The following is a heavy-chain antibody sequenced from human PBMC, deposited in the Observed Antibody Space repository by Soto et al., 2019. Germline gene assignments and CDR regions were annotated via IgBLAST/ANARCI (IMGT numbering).Heavy chain of an antibody. CDR3: AREASSTGTTGGGGSAKDY. CDR1: GLTFSNYA. V-gene: IGHV3-30-3*01. J-gene: IGHJ4*02. Sequence: QVHLVESGGGVVQPGRSLRLSCAASGLTFSNYAMHWVRQAPGKGLEWVAFISYDGTNRCYPDSVKGRFTISRDNSKNXLXXQMNSLKTEDTAVYCCAREASSTGTTGGGGSAKDYWGQGTLVTVSS. D-gene: IGHD4-17*01. CDR2: ISYDGTNR.